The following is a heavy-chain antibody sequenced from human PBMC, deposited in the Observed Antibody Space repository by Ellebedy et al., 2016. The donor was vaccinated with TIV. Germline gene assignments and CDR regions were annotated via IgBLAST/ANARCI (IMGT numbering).Heavy chain of an antibody. V-gene: IGHV3-23*01. Sequence: GESLKISCAASGFTFSLNWMYWVRQAPGKGLEWVSTISDSATTYYADSVKGRFTISRDNSKNTLYLQMNSLRVEDTAVYYCAKDLYGDYDGDNWGQGTLVTVSS. CDR1: GFTFSLNW. CDR3: AKDLYGDYDGDN. D-gene: IGHD4-17*01. CDR2: ISDSATT. J-gene: IGHJ4*02.